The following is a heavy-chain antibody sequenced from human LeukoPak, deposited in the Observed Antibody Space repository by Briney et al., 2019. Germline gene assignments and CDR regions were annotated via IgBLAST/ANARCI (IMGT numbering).Heavy chain of an antibody. D-gene: IGHD3-3*01. CDR3: AKDWYYDFWSGYLYY. Sequence: PGGSLRLSCAASGFTTSSYAMSLVRQASGKGLEWVSAISGSGGSTYYADSVKGRFTISRDNSKNTLYLQMNSLRAEDTAVYYCAKDWYYDFWSGYLYYWGQGTLVTVSS. CDR2: ISGSGGST. V-gene: IGHV3-23*01. J-gene: IGHJ4*02. CDR1: GFTTSSYA.